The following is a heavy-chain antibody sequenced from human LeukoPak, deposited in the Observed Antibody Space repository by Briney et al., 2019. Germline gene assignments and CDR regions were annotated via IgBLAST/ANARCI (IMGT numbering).Heavy chain of an antibody. Sequence: GGSLTLSCAASVFTFCGPATHWVRQASGKGLEWVGRIRSKANSYTTTYAASVKGRFTISRDDSENTAYLQMNSLKTEDTAVYYCSRLGDGNSWYDSLDIWGQGTVVTVSS. CDR3: SRLGDGNSWYDSLDI. CDR1: VFTFCGPA. J-gene: IGHJ3*02. V-gene: IGHV3-73*01. D-gene: IGHD6-13*01. CDR2: IRSKANSYTT.